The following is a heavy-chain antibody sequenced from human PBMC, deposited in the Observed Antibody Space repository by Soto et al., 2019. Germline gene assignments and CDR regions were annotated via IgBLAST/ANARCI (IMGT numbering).Heavy chain of an antibody. CDR1: GFTFSDHY. J-gene: IGHJ4*02. CDR3: ARDPYSMHGY. D-gene: IGHD6-13*01. CDR2: MRNKANNDTT. Sequence: EVQLVQSVGGLVQPGVSLRLSCAASGFTFSDHYMDWVRQAPGKGLEWVGRMRNKANNDTTEYSGSVKGRFTISRDDSKNSMYLQMNSLKTEDTDVYYCARDPYSMHGYSGQGTLVTVSS. V-gene: IGHV3-72*01.